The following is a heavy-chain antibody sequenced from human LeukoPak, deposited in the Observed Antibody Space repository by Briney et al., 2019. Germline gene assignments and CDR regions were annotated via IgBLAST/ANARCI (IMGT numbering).Heavy chain of an antibody. J-gene: IGHJ4*02. Sequence: ASVKVSCKASGGTFSSYAISWVRQAPGQGLEWMGGIIPIFGTANYAQKFQGRVTITADESTSTAYMELSSLRSEDTAVYYCARERKEGNQLWGQGTLVTVSS. CDR3: ARERKEGNQL. CDR2: IIPIFGTA. V-gene: IGHV1-69*13. D-gene: IGHD4-23*01. CDR1: GGTFSSYA.